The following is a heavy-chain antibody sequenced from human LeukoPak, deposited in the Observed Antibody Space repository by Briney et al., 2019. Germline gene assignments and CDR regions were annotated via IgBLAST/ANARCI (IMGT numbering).Heavy chain of an antibody. Sequence: ASVKVSCKASGYTFTSYGISWVRQAPGQGLEWMGWISAYNGNTNYAQKLQGRVTMTTDTSTSTAYMELRSLRSDDPAVYYCAREKGYYDSSGYYFAGDWFDPWGQGTPVTVSS. CDR2: ISAYNGNT. CDR1: GYTFTSYG. D-gene: IGHD3-22*01. J-gene: IGHJ5*02. V-gene: IGHV1-18*01. CDR3: AREKGYYDSSGYYFAGDWFDP.